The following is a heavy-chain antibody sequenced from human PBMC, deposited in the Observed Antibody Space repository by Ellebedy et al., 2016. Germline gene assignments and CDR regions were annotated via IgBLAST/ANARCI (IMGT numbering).Heavy chain of an antibody. CDR3: GISLDRGVIRDYYYGMDV. V-gene: IGHV3-48*04. CDR1: VFTFSTYS. D-gene: IGHD3-10*01. J-gene: IGHJ6*02. CDR2: ISSSTSTI. Sequence: GGSLRLSXAASVFTFSTYSMNWVRQAPGKGLEWVSYISSSTSTIYYADSMKGRFTISRDNAKNSLYLQMNSLRAEDTALYYCGISLDRGVIRDYYYGMDVWGQGTTVTVSS.